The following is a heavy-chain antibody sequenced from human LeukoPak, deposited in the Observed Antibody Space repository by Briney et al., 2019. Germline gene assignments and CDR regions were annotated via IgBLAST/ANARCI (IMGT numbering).Heavy chain of an antibody. Sequence: GGSLRLSCTASGFTFSNAWMSWVRQAPGKGLEWVGRIKTKDDGGTTDCAAPVKGRFSISRDDSKNSLYLQMNSLKTDDMAVYYCTTVSLVVVSTTRGDFWGQGTLVTVSS. J-gene: IGHJ4*02. D-gene: IGHD2-8*02. CDR2: IKTKDDGGTT. CDR1: GFTFSNAW. CDR3: TTVSLVVVSTTRGDF. V-gene: IGHV3-15*01.